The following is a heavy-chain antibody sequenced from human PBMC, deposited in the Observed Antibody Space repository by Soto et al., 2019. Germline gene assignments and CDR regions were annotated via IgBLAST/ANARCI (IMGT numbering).Heavy chain of an antibody. CDR3: ARDLDYAFDY. Sequence: EVQLVESGGGLVQPGGSLRLSCAASGFTFSSYSMNWVRQAPGKGLEWVSYISSSSSTIYYADSVKGRFTISRDNAKNSLYLQMNSLRAEDMAVYYCARDLDYAFDYWGQGTLVTVSS. CDR1: GFTFSSYS. J-gene: IGHJ4*02. V-gene: IGHV3-48*01. CDR2: ISSSSSTI. D-gene: IGHD4-17*01.